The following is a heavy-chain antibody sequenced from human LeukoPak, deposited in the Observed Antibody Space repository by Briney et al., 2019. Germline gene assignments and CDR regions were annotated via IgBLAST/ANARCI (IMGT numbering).Heavy chain of an antibody. CDR1: GCTFTSYA. CDR2: INTNTGNP. V-gene: IGHV7-4-1*02. Sequence: ASVKVSCKASGCTFTSYAMNWVRQAPGQGLEWMGWINTNTGNPTYAQGFTGRFVFSLDTSVSTAYLQISSLKVEDTAVYYCARARCSSTSCYLYDYWGQGTLVTVSS. J-gene: IGHJ4*02. D-gene: IGHD2-2*01. CDR3: ARARCSSTSCYLYDY.